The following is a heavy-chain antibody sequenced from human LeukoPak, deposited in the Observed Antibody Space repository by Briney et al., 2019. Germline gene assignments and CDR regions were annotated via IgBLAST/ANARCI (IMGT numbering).Heavy chain of an antibody. J-gene: IGHJ4*02. D-gene: IGHD3-16*01. CDR2: IYYSGST. CDR1: GGSISSSSYY. Sequence: PSETLSLTCTVSGGSISSSSYYWGWIRQPPGKGLEWIGSIYYSGSTYYNPSLKSRVTISVDTSKNQFSLKLSSVTAADTAVYYCARDRGGYVYWGQGTLVTVSS. CDR3: ARDRGGYVY. V-gene: IGHV4-39*02.